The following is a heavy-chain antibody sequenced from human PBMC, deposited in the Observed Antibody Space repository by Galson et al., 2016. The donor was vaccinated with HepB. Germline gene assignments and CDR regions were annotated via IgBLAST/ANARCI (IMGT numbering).Heavy chain of an antibody. CDR3: ARDQGWVYASPDLQGFCDL. V-gene: IGHV3-30*04. D-gene: IGHD2-8*01. J-gene: IGHJ2*01. CDR1: GFAFSDYA. Sequence: SLRLSCAASGFAFSDYAMHWVRQAPGQGPEWVALILYDGSNEYFADSVKGRFTISRDNSKKTLYLQMNNLTVEDTAVYYCARDQGWVYASPDLQGFCDLWGRGTLVTVSS. CDR2: ILYDGSNE.